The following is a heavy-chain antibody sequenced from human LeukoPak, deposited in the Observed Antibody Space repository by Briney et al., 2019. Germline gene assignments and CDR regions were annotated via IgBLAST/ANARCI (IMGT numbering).Heavy chain of an antibody. J-gene: IGHJ4*02. CDR1: GYTFTTYG. CDR2: ISAYNGNT. D-gene: IGHD7-27*01. Sequence: GASVNVSCKASGYTFTTYGISWVRQAPGQGLEWMGWISAYNGNTNNEEKVQGRVNMTTDKSKSTAYMELRSLRSDDTAVYYCATGPGVYFEYWGQGTLVTVSS. CDR3: ATGPGVYFEY. V-gene: IGHV1-18*01.